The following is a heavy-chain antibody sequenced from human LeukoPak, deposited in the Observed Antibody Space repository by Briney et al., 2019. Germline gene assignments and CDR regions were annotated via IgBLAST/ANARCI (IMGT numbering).Heavy chain of an antibody. Sequence: GGSLRLSCAASGFTLSSYAMHWVRQAPGKGLEWVAVISYDGSNKYYADSVKGRFTISRDNAKNSLYLQMNSLKVEDTARYYCARDNWVDCWGQGTLVTVSS. CDR1: GFTLSSYA. CDR2: ISYDGSNK. J-gene: IGHJ5*01. V-gene: IGHV3-30-3*01. CDR3: ARDNWVDC.